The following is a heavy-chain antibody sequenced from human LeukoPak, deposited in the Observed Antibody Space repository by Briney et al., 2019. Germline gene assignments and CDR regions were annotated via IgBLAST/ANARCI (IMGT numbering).Heavy chain of an antibody. Sequence: GGSLRLSCAASGFTFSSSDMHWVRQAPGKGLEWVSAIGTAGDTYYEVSVKGRFTISRDNSKNTLYLQMNTLRAEDTAVYYCAKYGGDYVRYFDYWGQGTLVTVSS. V-gene: IGHV3-13*01. J-gene: IGHJ4*02. CDR3: AKYGGDYVRYFDY. CDR1: GFTFSSSD. D-gene: IGHD4-17*01. CDR2: IGTAGDT.